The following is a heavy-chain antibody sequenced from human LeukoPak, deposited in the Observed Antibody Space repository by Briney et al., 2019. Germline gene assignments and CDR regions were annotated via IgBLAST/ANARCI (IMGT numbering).Heavy chain of an antibody. J-gene: IGHJ6*02. Sequence: GGSLRLSCAASGFTFSSYAMSWVRQAPGKGLEWVSAISGSDGSTYYAGSVKGRFTISRDNSKNTLYLQMNSLRAEDTAVYYCAKGTGNYYYYGRDVWGQGTTVTVSS. CDR1: GFTFSSYA. D-gene: IGHD1-14*01. CDR2: ISGSDGST. V-gene: IGHV3-23*01. CDR3: AKGTGNYYYYGRDV.